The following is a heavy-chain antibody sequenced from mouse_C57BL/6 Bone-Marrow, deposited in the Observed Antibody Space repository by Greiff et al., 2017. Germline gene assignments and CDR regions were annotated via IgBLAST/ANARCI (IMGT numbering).Heavy chain of an antibody. Sequence: QVQLQQPGAELVKPGASVKMSCKASGYTFTSYWITWVKQRPGQGLEWIGDIYPGSGSTNYNEKFKSKATLTVDTSSSTAYMQLSSLTSEDSAVYDCARRALDGYYVRGFAYWGQGTLVTVSA. D-gene: IGHD2-3*01. V-gene: IGHV1-55*01. CDR3: ARRALDGYYVRGFAY. CDR2: IYPGSGST. J-gene: IGHJ3*01. CDR1: GYTFTSYW.